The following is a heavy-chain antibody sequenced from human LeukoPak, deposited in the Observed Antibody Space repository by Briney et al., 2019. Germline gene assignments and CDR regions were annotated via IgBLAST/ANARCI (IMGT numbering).Heavy chain of an antibody. D-gene: IGHD1-1*01. CDR3: ARGPPRGKYYYMDV. CDR2: IGTASDT. V-gene: IGHV3-13*01. J-gene: IGHJ6*03. Sequence: GGSLRLSCAASGFTFIDYDMHWVRQPTGQGLEWVPTIGTASDTYYPGSVEGRFTLSRDNAKNSLYLQMNSLTAGDTAVYYCARGPPRGKYYYMDVWGKGTTVTVSS. CDR1: GFTFIDYD.